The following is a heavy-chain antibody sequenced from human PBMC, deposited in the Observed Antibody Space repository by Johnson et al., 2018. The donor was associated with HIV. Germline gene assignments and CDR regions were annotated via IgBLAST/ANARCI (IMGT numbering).Heavy chain of an antibody. J-gene: IGHJ3*02. CDR3: AKERYMGSTTLADAFDM. CDR2: ISYDGSDK. CDR1: GFTFSSYG. Sequence: MHLVESGGGLVQPGGSLRVSCAASGFTFSSYGMNWVRQAPGKGLEWVAVISYDGSDKYYADSVKGRFTISRDNSKNTLFLQMNSLRAEDTAVYYCAKERYMGSTTLADAFDMWGQGTMVTVSS. D-gene: IGHD1-26*01. V-gene: IGHV3-30*18.